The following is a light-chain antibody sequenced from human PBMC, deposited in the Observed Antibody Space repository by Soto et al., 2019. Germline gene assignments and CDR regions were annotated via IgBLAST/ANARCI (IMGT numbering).Light chain of an antibody. CDR1: QTISSW. Sequence: DIKMSKSPSTLSGTVGDRVTITCRASQTISSWLAWYQQKPGKAPKLLIYKASTLKSGVPSRFSGSGSGTEFTLTISSLQPDDFATYYCQPYNSYSQGTFGQGTKVDI. J-gene: IGKJ1*01. CDR2: KAS. V-gene: IGKV1-5*03. CDR3: QPYNSYSQGT.